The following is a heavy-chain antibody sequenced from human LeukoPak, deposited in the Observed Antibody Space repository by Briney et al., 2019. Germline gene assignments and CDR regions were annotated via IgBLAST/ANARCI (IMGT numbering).Heavy chain of an antibody. CDR1: GGSFSGYY. V-gene: IGHV4-34*01. D-gene: IGHD2-15*01. CDR2: IKHSGST. Sequence: PSETLSLTCAVYGGSFSGYYWSWIRQPPGKGLEWIGEIKHSGSTNYNPSLKSRVTISVDTSKNQFSLKLSSVTAADTAVYYCARRPHSGRYCSGGSCYWFDPWGQGTLVTVSS. CDR3: ARRPHSGRYCSGGSCYWFDP. J-gene: IGHJ5*02.